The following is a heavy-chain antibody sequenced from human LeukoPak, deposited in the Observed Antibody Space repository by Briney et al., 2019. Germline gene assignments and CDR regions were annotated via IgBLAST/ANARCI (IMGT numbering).Heavy chain of an antibody. J-gene: IGHJ4*02. CDR2: MHHSGST. Sequence: SETLSLTCTVSGGSISRSSCYWGWIRQSRGKGLESIGTMHHSGSTFYNPSFMSRVTISVDTSKNQFSLKLRSVTAADTAVYYCARQNDRSHDYWGQGTLVTVSS. D-gene: IGHD1-1*01. CDR1: GGSISRSSCY. CDR3: ARQNDRSHDY. V-gene: IGHV4-39*01.